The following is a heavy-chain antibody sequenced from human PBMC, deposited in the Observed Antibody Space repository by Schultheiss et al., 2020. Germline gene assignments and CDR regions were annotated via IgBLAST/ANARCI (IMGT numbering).Heavy chain of an antibody. V-gene: IGHV3-21*01. D-gene: IGHD6-6*01. CDR2: ISSSSSYI. CDR3: AKDGGFGSSGSAWGMDV. J-gene: IGHJ6*02. Sequence: GGSLRLSCAASGFTFDDYAMHWVRQAPGKGLEWVSSISSSSSYIYYADSVKGRFTISRDNAKNSLYLQMNSLRAEDTAVYYCAKDGGFGSSGSAWGMDVWGQGTTVTVSS. CDR1: GFTFDDYA.